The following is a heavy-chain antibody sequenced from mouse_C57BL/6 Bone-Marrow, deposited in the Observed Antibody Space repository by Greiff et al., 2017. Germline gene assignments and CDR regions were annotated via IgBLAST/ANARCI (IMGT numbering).Heavy chain of an antibody. J-gene: IGHJ4*01. CDR3: ARDGGDAMDY. CDR2: ISDGGSYT. CDR1: GFTFSSYA. V-gene: IGHV5-4*01. Sequence: EVMLVESGGGLVKPGGSLKLSCAASGFTFSSYAMSWVRQTPEKRLEWVATISDGGSYTYYPDNVKGRFTISRDNAKNNLYLQMSHLKSEDTAMYYCARDGGDAMDYWGQGTSVTVSS.